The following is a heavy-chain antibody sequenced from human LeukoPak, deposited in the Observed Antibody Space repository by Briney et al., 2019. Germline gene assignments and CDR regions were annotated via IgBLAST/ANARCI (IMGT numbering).Heavy chain of an antibody. Sequence: GGALRLSCVASGFTFSRYSMNWVREAPGKGLEWVSSISISSSYVYYAGSVKGRFTISRDNATNSLYLQMNRLRDADTAVYFCAIVPSRGVVVTVSDHYYGMDVWGQGTTVTVSS. D-gene: IGHD2-21*02. CDR1: GFTFSRYS. V-gene: IGHV3-21*01. CDR3: AIVPSRGVVVTVSDHYYGMDV. CDR2: ISISSSYV. J-gene: IGHJ6*02.